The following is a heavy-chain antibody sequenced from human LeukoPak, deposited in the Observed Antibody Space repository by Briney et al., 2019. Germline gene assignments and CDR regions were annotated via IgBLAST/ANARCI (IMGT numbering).Heavy chain of an antibody. Sequence: SETLSLTCAVSGDPINSHYWSWIRQPPGKGLEWIGYIYYSGSTNYNPSLKSRITISVDRSKKQFSLKVTSVTAADTAAYYCARVLMTTVPSFEYWGQGILVTVS. CDR2: IYYSGST. J-gene: IGHJ4*02. CDR1: GDPINSHY. CDR3: ARVLMTTVPSFEY. V-gene: IGHV4-59*11. D-gene: IGHD4-11*01.